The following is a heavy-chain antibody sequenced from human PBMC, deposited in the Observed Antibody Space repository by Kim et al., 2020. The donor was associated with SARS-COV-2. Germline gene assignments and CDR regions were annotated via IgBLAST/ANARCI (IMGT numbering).Heavy chain of an antibody. Sequence: SETLSLTCTVSGGSISSYYWSWIRQPPGKGLEWIGYIYYSGSTNYNPSLKSRVTISVDTSKNQFSLKLSSVTAADTAVYYCARDRRYNWNSPHYFDYWGQGTLVTVSS. D-gene: IGHD1-1*01. J-gene: IGHJ4*02. V-gene: IGHV4-59*01. CDR1: GGSISSYY. CDR3: ARDRRYNWNSPHYFDY. CDR2: IYYSGST.